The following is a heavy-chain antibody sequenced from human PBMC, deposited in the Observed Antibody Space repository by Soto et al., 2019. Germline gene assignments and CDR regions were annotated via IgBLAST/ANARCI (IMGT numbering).Heavy chain of an antibody. CDR2: ISGSGGST. CDR1: GFSFSSSA. CDR3: AKRSGCSGAMCK. J-gene: IGHJ4*02. V-gene: IGHV3-23*01. D-gene: IGHD3-22*01. Sequence: GGSLRLSCVGSGFSFSSSAMSCVRQAPGKGLEWVSSISGSGGSTYYAEYVKGRFTISRDNSKNKLSLEMSSLRVEGTAVYYCAKRSGCSGAMCKWGQGNLVTVSS.